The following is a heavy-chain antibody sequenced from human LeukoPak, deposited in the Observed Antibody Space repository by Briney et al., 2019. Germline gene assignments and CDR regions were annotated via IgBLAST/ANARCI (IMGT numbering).Heavy chain of an antibody. J-gene: IGHJ4*02. D-gene: IGHD1-26*01. CDR1: GYTFTDYY. CDR2: VDPEDGET. Sequence: ASVEVSCKVSGYTFTDYYMHWVQQAPGKGLEWMGLVDPEDGETIYAEKFQGRVTITADTSTDTAYMELSSLRSEDTAVYYCATAWELPLFDYWGQGTLVTVSS. CDR3: ATAWELPLFDY. V-gene: IGHV1-69-2*01.